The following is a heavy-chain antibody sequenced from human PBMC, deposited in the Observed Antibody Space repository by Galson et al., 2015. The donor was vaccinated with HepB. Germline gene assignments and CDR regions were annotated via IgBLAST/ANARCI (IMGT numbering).Heavy chain of an antibody. CDR2: ISYDGSNK. J-gene: IGHJ4*02. Sequence: SLRLSCAASGFTFSSYAMHWVRQAPGKGLEWVAVISYDGSNKYYADSVKGRFTISRDNSKNTLYLQMNSLRAEDTAVYYCAISRRVVRGCFDYWGQGTLVTVSS. V-gene: IGHV3-30*04. D-gene: IGHD4-23*01. CDR1: GFTFSSYA. CDR3: AISRRVVRGCFDY.